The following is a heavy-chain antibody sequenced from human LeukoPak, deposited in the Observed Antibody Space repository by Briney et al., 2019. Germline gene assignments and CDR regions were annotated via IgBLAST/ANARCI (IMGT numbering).Heavy chain of an antibody. V-gene: IGHV3-23*01. D-gene: IGHD4-17*01. CDR2: ISGSGAGT. CDR3: AKGVCGDYDY. CDR1: GFTFSSYG. Sequence: GGSLRLSCAASGFTFSSYGMSWVRQAPGKGLEWVSAISGSGAGTYYADSVKGRFTVSRDNSKNALYLQMNSLRAEDTAVYYCAKGVCGDYDYWGQGTLVTVSS. J-gene: IGHJ4*02.